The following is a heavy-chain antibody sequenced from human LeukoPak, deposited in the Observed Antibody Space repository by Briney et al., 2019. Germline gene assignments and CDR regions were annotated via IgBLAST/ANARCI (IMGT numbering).Heavy chain of an antibody. CDR1: GFTFDDYT. Sequence: GGSLRLSCAASGFTFDDYTMHWVRQAPGKGLEWVSLISWDGGSTYYADSVKGRFTISRDDSKNSLYLQMNSLRNEDTALYYCAKGNFDYWGQGTLVTVSS. J-gene: IGHJ4*02. D-gene: IGHD3-10*01. V-gene: IGHV3-43*01. CDR3: AKGNFDY. CDR2: ISWDGGST.